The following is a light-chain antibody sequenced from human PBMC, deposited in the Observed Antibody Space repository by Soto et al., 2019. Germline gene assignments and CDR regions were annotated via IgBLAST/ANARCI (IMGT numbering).Light chain of an antibody. CDR1: QSFSGW. CDR3: QQAYTFPRA. Sequence: DIQMTQSPSTLSASVGDRVTITCRASQSFSGWLAWYQQKPGRAPKLLIYDVFSLKSGVPSRFSGSGSGPEFTLTISSLQPEDFATFYCQQAYTFPRAFGQGTKVDI. V-gene: IGKV1-5*01. J-gene: IGKJ1*01. CDR2: DVF.